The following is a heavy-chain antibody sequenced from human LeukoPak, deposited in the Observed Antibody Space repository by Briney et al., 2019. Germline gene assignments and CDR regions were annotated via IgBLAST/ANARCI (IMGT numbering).Heavy chain of an antibody. D-gene: IGHD3-22*01. CDR3: ARDYYDSSGYSRDAFDI. Sequence: GESLKISCKGSGYSFTSYWIGWVRQMPGKGLEWMGIMYPGDSDTKYSPSFQGQVTISADKSISTAYLQWSSLKASDTAMYYCARDYYDSSGYSRDAFDIWGQGTMVTVSS. J-gene: IGHJ3*02. V-gene: IGHV5-51*01. CDR2: MYPGDSDT. CDR1: GYSFTSYW.